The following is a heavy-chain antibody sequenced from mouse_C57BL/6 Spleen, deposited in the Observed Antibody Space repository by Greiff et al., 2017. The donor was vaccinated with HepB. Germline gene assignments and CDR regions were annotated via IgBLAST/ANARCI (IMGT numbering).Heavy chain of an antibody. D-gene: IGHD1-1*01. CDR2: IHPNSGST. Sequence: VQLQQPGAELVKPGASVKLSCKASGYTFTSYWMHWVKQRPGQGLEWIGMIHPNSGSTNYNEKFKSKATLTVDKSSSTAYMQLSSLTSEDSAVYYCARSHYYGSKKYYFDYWGQGTTLTVSS. V-gene: IGHV1-64*01. CDR1: GYTFTSYW. J-gene: IGHJ2*01. CDR3: ARSHYYGSKKYYFDY.